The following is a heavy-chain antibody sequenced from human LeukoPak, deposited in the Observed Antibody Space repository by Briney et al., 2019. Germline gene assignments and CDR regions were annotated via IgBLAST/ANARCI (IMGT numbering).Heavy chain of an antibody. D-gene: IGHD5-12*01. J-gene: IGHJ3*02. CDR1: GGSVSSGSYY. CDR2: IHYSGST. Sequence: SETLSLTCTVSGGSVSSGSYYWSWIRQPPGKGLEWIGYIHYSGSTNYNPSLKSRVTISVDTSKNQFSLKLSSVTAADTAVYYCAREYSGYDDDAFDIWGQGTMVTVSS. CDR3: AREYSGYDDDAFDI. V-gene: IGHV4-61*01.